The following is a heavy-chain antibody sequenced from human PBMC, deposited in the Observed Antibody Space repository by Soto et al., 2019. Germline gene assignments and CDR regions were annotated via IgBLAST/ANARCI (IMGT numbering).Heavy chain of an antibody. Sequence: TSETLSLTCTVSGDSISTYYWSWIRQPAGKGLEWIGRIDASGNTNYNPSLKSRVTMSVDTSKKQFSLTLTSVTAADTAVYYCARYSSNWFQTEGMDVWGQGTTVTVSS. V-gene: IGHV4-4*07. CDR2: IDASGNT. CDR1: GDSISTYY. D-gene: IGHD6-13*01. CDR3: ARYSSNWFQTEGMDV. J-gene: IGHJ6*02.